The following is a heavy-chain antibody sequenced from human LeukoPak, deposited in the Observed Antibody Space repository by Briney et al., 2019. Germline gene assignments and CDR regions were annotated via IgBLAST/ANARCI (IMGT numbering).Heavy chain of an antibody. V-gene: IGHV3-21*01. J-gene: IGHJ4*02. CDR2: ISSSSSYI. CDR1: GFTFSSYS. Sequence: GGSLRLSCAASGFTFSSYSMNWVRQHPGEGLEWLSSISSSSSYIYYADSVKGRFTISRDNAKNSLYLQMNSLRAEDTAVYYCASVGNYYYGSGSYYNFDYWGQGTLVTVYS. CDR3: ASVGNYYYGSGSYYNFDY. D-gene: IGHD3-10*01.